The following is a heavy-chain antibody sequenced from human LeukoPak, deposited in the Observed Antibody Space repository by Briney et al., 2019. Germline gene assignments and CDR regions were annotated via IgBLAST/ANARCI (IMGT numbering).Heavy chain of an antibody. V-gene: IGHV1-2*02. CDR3: ARDSPYYYGSGSATYYMDV. CDR1: GYTFTGYY. D-gene: IGHD3-10*01. J-gene: IGHJ6*03. Sequence: ASVKVSCKASGYTFTGYYMHWVRQAPGQGLEWMGWINPNSGGTNYAQKFQGRVTMTRDTSISTAYMELSRLRSDDTAVYYCARDSPYYYGSGSATYYMDVWGKGTTVTISS. CDR2: INPNSGGT.